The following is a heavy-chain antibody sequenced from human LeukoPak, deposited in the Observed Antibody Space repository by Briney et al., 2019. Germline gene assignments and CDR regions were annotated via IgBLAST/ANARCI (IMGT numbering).Heavy chain of an antibody. J-gene: IGHJ5*02. V-gene: IGHV3-30*18. Sequence: GTSLRLSCAASGFTFSSYGMHWVRQAPGKGLEWVAVIEYDGSNKYYADSVKGRFTISRDNSKNTLYLQMNSLRAEDTAVYYCAKDYGGSGWSVNWFDPWGQGTLVTVSS. CDR3: AKDYGGSGWSVNWFDP. CDR2: IEYDGSNK. CDR1: GFTFSSYG. D-gene: IGHD6-19*01.